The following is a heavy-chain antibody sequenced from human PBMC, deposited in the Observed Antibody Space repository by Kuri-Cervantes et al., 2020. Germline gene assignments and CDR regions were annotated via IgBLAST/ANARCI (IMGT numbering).Heavy chain of an antibody. J-gene: IGHJ4*02. D-gene: IGHD3-16*01. CDR3: ARWGYNYVWGSPFDY. V-gene: IGHV3-30*09. Sequence: GESLKISCAASAFTFSSYAMHWVRQAPGKGLEWVAVISFDGSYKYYADSVKGRSAISRDNSKNTLYLRMNSLRADDTAVYYCARWGYNYVWGSPFDYWGQGSLVTVSS. CDR1: AFTFSSYA. CDR2: ISFDGSYK.